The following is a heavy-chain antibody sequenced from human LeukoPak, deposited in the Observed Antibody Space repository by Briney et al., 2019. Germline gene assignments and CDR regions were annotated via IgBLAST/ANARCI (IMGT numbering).Heavy chain of an antibody. V-gene: IGHV3-23*01. CDR1: GFTFSSHG. CDR3: AKDDRWLQFCC. Sequence: GGSLRLSCAASGFTFSSHGMNWVRQAPGKGLEWVSGIIPSGHTTYYADCVRGRFTISRDNSRNTLYLQMNSLRAEDTAVYYCAKDDRWLQFCCWGQGTLVTVSA. D-gene: IGHD5-24*01. J-gene: IGHJ4*02. CDR2: IIPSGHTT.